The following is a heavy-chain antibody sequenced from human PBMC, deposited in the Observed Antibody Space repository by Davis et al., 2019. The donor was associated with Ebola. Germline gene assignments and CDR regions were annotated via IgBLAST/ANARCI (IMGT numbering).Heavy chain of an antibody. V-gene: IGHV1-3*01. CDR1: GYTFTSYY. D-gene: IGHD5-12*01. J-gene: IGHJ4*02. Sequence: ASVKVSCKASGYTFTSYYMHWVRQAPGQRLEWMGWINAGNGNTKYSQKFQGRVTITRDTSASTAYMELSSLRSEDTAVYYCARGEYSGYVFDYWGQGTLVTVSS. CDR2: INAGNGNT. CDR3: ARGEYSGYVFDY.